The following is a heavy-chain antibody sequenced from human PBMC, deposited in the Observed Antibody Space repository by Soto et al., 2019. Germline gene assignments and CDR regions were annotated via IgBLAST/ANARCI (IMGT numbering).Heavy chain of an antibody. J-gene: IGHJ5*02. V-gene: IGHV4-31*03. D-gene: IGHD6-13*01. Sequence: SETLSLTCTVSGGSISSGGYYWSWIRQHPGKGLEWIGYIYYSGSTYYNPSLKSRVTISVDTSKNQFSLKLSSVTAADTAVYYCARSIAAAGTKVRWFDPWGQGTLVTVSS. CDR3: ARSIAAAGTKVRWFDP. CDR1: GGSISSGGYY. CDR2: IYYSGST.